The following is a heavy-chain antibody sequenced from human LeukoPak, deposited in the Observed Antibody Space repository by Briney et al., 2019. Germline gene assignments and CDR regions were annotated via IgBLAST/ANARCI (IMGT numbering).Heavy chain of an antibody. J-gene: IGHJ4*02. CDR2: IYHSGST. CDR1: GGSIKSNNW. D-gene: IGHD2-15*01. V-gene: IGHV4-4*02. Sequence: SGTLSLTCAVSGGSIKSNNWWSWVRQPPGEGLEWIGEIYHSGSTNYNPSLKSRVTISVDKSKNQFSLKLSSVTAADTAVYYCARKPWGIGSGGHFDYWGQGTLVTVSS. CDR3: ARKPWGIGSGGHFDY.